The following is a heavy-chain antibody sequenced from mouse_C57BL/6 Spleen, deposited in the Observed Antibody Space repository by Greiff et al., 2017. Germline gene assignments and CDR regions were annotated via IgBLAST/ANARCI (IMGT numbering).Heavy chain of an antibody. CDR3: ARRRGTVVYFDY. J-gene: IGHJ2*01. D-gene: IGHD3-3*01. V-gene: IGHV5-17*01. CDR1: GFTFSDYG. CDR2: ISSGSSTI. Sequence: EVKLEESGGGLVKPGGSLKLSCAASGFTFSDYGMHWVRQAPEKGLEWVAYISSGSSTIYYADTVKGRFTISRDNAKNTLFLQMTSLRSEDTAMYYCARRRGTVVYFDYWGQGTTVTVSS.